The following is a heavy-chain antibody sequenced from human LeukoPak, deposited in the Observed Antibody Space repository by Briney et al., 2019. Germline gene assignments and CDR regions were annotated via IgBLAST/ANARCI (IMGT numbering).Heavy chain of an antibody. CDR1: GFTFSGYS. J-gene: IGHJ4*02. D-gene: IGHD6-19*01. CDR2: ISSSSYL. Sequence: SGGSLRLSCAASGFTFSGYSFCWVRQAPGKGLEWVSSISSSSYLYYTDSVKGRFTFSRDNAKNSLYLQMNSLRAEDTAVYYCARRGAGSGWSIDYWGQGTLVTVSS. CDR3: ARRGAGSGWSIDY. V-gene: IGHV3-21*01.